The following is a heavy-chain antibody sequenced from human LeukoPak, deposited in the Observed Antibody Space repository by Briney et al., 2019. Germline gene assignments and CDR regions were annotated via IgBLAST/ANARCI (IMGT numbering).Heavy chain of an antibody. Sequence: ASVKVSCKASGYTFTGYYMHWVRQAPGRGLEWMGWINPNSGGTNYAQKFQGWVTMTRDTSISTAYMELSRLRSDDTAVYYCARSHIYYDSSGYYPRYYGMDVWGQGTTVTVSS. CDR2: INPNSGGT. V-gene: IGHV1-2*04. CDR1: GYTFTGYY. D-gene: IGHD3-22*01. J-gene: IGHJ6*02. CDR3: ARSHIYYDSSGYYPRYYGMDV.